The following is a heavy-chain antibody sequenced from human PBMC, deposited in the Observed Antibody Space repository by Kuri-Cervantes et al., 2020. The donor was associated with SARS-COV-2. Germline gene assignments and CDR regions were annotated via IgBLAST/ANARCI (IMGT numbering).Heavy chain of an antibody. CDR3: ARGMVRGLIQSYYYGMDV. CDR2: INPNSGGT. V-gene: IGHV1-2*04. J-gene: IGHJ6*02. Sequence: ASVMVSCKASGYSFNDYYIYWVRQAPGQGLEWMGWINPNSGGTNYAQKFQGWVTMTRDTSSTGYMELSRLRSDDTAVYYCARGMVRGLIQSYYYGMDVWGQGTTVTVSS. CDR1: GYSFNDYY. D-gene: IGHD3-10*01.